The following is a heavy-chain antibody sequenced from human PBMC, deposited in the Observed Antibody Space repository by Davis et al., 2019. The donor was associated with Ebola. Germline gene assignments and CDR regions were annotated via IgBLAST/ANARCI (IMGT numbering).Heavy chain of an antibody. V-gene: IGHV3-49*04. Sequence: GGSLRLSCTASGFTFGDYAMSWVRQAPGKGLEWVGFIRSKAYGGTTEYAASVKGRFTISRDDSKSIAYLQMNSLKTEDTAVYYCTRVVYAYWFDPWGQGTLVTVSS. J-gene: IGHJ5*02. CDR1: GFTFGDYA. CDR2: IRSKAYGGTT. CDR3: TRVVYAYWFDP. D-gene: IGHD2-8*01.